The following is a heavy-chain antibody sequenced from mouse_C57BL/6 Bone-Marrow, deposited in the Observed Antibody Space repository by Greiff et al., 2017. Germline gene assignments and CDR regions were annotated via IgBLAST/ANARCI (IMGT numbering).Heavy chain of an antibody. V-gene: IGHV1-64*01. D-gene: IGHD2-4*01. Sequence: QVQLQQPGAELVKPGASVKLSCKASGYTFTSYWMHWVKQRPGQGLEWIGMIHPNSGSTNYNEKLKSKATLTVDKSSSTAYMQLSSLTSEDSAVYYCVYDYDEGHFAYWGQGTTLTVSA. CDR3: VYDYDEGHFAY. J-gene: IGHJ2*01. CDR1: GYTFTSYW. CDR2: IHPNSGST.